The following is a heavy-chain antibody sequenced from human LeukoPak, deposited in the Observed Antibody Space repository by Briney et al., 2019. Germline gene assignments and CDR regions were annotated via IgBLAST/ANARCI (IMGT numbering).Heavy chain of an antibody. CDR2: ISSSGSTI. CDR3: ARGGDDILTGYYYY. J-gene: IGHJ4*02. V-gene: IGHV3-48*03. Sequence: PGGPLRLSCAASGFTFSSYEMNWVRQAPGKGLEWVSYISSSGSTIYYADSVKGRFTISRDNAKNSLYLQMNSLRAEDTAVYYCARGGDDILTGYYYYWGQGTLVTVSS. CDR1: GFTFSSYE. D-gene: IGHD3-9*01.